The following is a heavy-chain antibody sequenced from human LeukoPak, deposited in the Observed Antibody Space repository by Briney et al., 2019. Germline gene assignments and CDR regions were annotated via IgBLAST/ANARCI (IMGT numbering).Heavy chain of an antibody. Sequence: SVKVSCKASGGTFSSYAISWVRQAPGQGLEWMGRIIPILGIANYAQKFQGRVTITADKSTSTAYMELSSLRSEDTAVYYCARDPDSSGYSGQRFAYWGQGTLVTVSS. D-gene: IGHD3-22*01. CDR3: ARDPDSSGYSGQRFAY. CDR1: GGTFSSYA. V-gene: IGHV1-69*04. J-gene: IGHJ4*02. CDR2: IIPILGIA.